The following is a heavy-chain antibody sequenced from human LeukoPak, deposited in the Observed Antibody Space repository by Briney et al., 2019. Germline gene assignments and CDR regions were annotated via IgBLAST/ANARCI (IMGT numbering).Heavy chain of an antibody. Sequence: GESLKISCKGSGYSFSNYYIGWVRQMPGKGLEWMAIVSPSDSDTRYCPSFRGQVTISADKSISTVYLQWSSLEASDTAMYYCARHRSDSSSSPIDYWGQGTLVTVSS. D-gene: IGHD6-6*01. V-gene: IGHV5-51*01. CDR1: GYSFSNYY. J-gene: IGHJ4*02. CDR2: VSPSDSDT. CDR3: ARHRSDSSSSPIDY.